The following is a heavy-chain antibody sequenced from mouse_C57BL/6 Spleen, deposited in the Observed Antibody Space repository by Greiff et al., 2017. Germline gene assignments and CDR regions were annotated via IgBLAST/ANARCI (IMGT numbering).Heavy chain of an antibody. Sequence: VQLHQSGAELVRPGASVTLSCKASGYTFTDYEMPWVKQTPVHGLEWIGAIDPETGGTAYNQKFKGKAILTADKSSSTAYMELRSLTSEDSAVYYCTRGGDDDDWGQGTTLTVSS. D-gene: IGHD3-3*01. J-gene: IGHJ2*01. CDR1: GYTFTDYE. V-gene: IGHV1-15*01. CDR2: IDPETGGT. CDR3: TRGGDDDD.